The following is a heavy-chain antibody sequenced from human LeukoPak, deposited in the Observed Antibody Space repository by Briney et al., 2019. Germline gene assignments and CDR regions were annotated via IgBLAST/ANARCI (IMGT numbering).Heavy chain of an antibody. D-gene: IGHD1-26*01. CDR1: GFTFSSYW. V-gene: IGHV3-7*01. CDR2: IKQDGSEK. CDR3: ARGSSGSYSAYYYYMDV. Sequence: PGGSLRLSCAASGFTFSSYWMSWVRQAPGKGLEWVANIKQDGSEKYYVDSVKGRFTISRDNAKNSLYLQMNSLRAEDTAVYYCARGSSGSYSAYYYYMDVWGKGTTVTISS. J-gene: IGHJ6*03.